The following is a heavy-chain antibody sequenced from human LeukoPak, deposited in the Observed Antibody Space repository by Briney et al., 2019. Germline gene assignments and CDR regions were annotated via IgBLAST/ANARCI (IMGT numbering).Heavy chain of an antibody. CDR2: IYYSGST. V-gene: IGHV4-59*01. CDR1: GGSISSYY. CDR3: ARSAGGASFYY. J-gene: IGHJ4*02. D-gene: IGHD1-26*01. Sequence: SETLSLTCTVSGGSISSYYWSWIRQPPGKGLEWVGYIYYSGSTNYNPSLKSRVTISVDTSKIQFSLKLSSVTAADTAVYYCARSAGGASFYYWGQGTLVTVSS.